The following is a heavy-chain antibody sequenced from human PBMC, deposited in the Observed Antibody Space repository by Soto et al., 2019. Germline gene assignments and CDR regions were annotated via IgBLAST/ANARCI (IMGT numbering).Heavy chain of an antibody. J-gene: IGHJ6*02. Sequence: ASETLSLTCTVSCGSISSGGYYWTWIRHYPGKGLEWIGYIYHSGSTYYNPSLKNRVSISVDTSKNQIFLKVSSVTAADTAVYYCARGWLVVVPAAIDYGMDVWGQGTTVTVSS. D-gene: IGHD2-2*01. CDR3: ARGWLVVVPAAIDYGMDV. CDR1: CGSISSGGYY. V-gene: IGHV4-31*03. CDR2: IYHSGST.